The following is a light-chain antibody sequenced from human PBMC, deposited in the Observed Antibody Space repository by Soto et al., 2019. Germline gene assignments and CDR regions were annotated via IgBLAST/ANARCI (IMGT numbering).Light chain of an antibody. V-gene: IGKV1-27*01. Sequence: DIQMTQSPSSLSASVGDRVTITCLASQGISNYLAWYQQKPGKVPKLLIYAASTLQTGVSSRFSGSRSGTECTLTISSLQPEDVSTYYCQKDNSAPLTLGGGTRLEIK. CDR2: AAS. CDR3: QKDNSAPLT. J-gene: IGKJ5*01. CDR1: QGISNY.